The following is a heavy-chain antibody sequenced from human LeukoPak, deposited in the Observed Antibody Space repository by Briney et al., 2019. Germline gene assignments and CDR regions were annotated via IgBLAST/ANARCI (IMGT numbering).Heavy chain of an antibody. D-gene: IGHD3-10*01. J-gene: IGHJ4*02. CDR3: ARDHYGSGSFDY. CDR2: INPNSGGT. V-gene: IGHV1-2*02. Sequence: ASVKVSCKASGYTFTSYGISWVRQAPGQGLEWMGWINPNSGGTNYAQKFQGRVTMTRDTSISTAYMELSRLRSDDTAVYYCARDHYGSGSFDYWGQGTLVTVSS. CDR1: GYTFTSYG.